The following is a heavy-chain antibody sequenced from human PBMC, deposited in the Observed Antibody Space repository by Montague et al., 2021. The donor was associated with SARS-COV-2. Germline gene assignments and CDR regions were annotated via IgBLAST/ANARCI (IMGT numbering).Heavy chain of an antibody. CDR2: ISYDGSNK. CDR1: GGSISNTNYY. CDR3: AKQYYYGSGSYSSVVPEYFDL. D-gene: IGHD3-10*01. J-gene: IGHJ2*01. Sequence: LSLTCAVSGGSISNTNYYWGWVRQPPGKGLEWVAVISYDGSNKYYADSVKGRFTISRDNSKNTLYLQMNSLRAEDTAVYYCAKQYYYGSGSYSSVVPEYFDLWGRGTLVTVSS. V-gene: IGHV3-30*18.